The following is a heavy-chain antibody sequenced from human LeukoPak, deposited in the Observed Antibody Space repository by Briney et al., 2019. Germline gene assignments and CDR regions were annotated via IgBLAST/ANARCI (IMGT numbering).Heavy chain of an antibody. CDR3: AKDGFWSGPIDY. CDR1: GFTFSSYA. CDR2: ISGSGGST. J-gene: IGHJ4*02. D-gene: IGHD3-3*01. Sequence: GGSLGLSCAASGFTFSSYAMSWVRQAPGKGLEWVSAISGSGGSTYYADSVKGRFTVSRDNSKNTLYLQMNSLRAEDTAVYYCAKDGFWSGPIDYWGQGTLVTVSS. V-gene: IGHV3-23*01.